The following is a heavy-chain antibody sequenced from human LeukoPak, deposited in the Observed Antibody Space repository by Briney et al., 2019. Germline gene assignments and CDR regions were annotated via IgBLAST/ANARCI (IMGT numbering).Heavy chain of an antibody. V-gene: IGHV4-39*01. Sequence: SETLSLTCTVSGGSISSSSYYWGWIRQPPGKGLEWIGSIYYSGSTYYNPSLKSRVTISVDTSKNQFSLKLSSVTAADTAVYYCARQRGRRKDIVVVPAAIAQSDYWGQGTLVTVSS. CDR2: IYYSGST. J-gene: IGHJ4*02. CDR1: GGSISSSSYY. CDR3: ARQRGRRKDIVVVPAAIAQSDY. D-gene: IGHD2-2*01.